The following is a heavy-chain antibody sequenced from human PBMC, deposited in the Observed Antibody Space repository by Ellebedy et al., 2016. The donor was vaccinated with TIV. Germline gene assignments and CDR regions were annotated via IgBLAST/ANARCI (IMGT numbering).Heavy chain of an antibody. V-gene: IGHV3-33*01. J-gene: IGHJ4*02. D-gene: IGHD3-22*01. CDR1: GFTLSGSG. Sequence: GGSLRLXXAASGFTLSGSGMHWVRQAPGKGLEWVAVLWSDANYKYYADSVKGRFTISRDNSKSTLYLQMNSLRTEDTAVYYCAREENSGWDWVGKYWGQGALVTVSS. CDR2: LWSDANYK. CDR3: AREENSGWDWVGKY.